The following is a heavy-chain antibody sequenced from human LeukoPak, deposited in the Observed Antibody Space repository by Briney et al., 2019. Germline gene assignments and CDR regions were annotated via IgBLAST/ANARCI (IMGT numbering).Heavy chain of an antibody. CDR2: INSDGSST. CDR3: ARAGVAAAATDFDY. Sequence: GGSLRLSCAAPGFTFSSYRMHWGRQAPGKGLLWVSRINSDGSSTSYADSVKGRVSISTDNAKNTLCLQMNRLRAEDTAVYYCARAGVAAAATDFDYWGQGTLVTVSS. CDR1: GFTFSSYR. D-gene: IGHD6-13*01. J-gene: IGHJ4*02. V-gene: IGHV3-74*01.